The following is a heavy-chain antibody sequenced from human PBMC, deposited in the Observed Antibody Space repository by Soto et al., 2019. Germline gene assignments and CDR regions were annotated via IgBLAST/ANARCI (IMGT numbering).Heavy chain of an antibody. D-gene: IGHD3-9*01. CDR1: GFTIRNYA. CDR2: ISGSSDRT. V-gene: IGHV3-23*01. J-gene: IGHJ3*01. CDR3: EGSLT. Sequence: EVQMLESGGDLVQPGGSLRLSCAASGFTIRNYAMSWVRQAPGKALEWVSGISGSSDRTYYADSVKGRFTISKDTSSNTLYLQMNSLRVEDTAVYHCEGSLTWGQGTMVTVSS.